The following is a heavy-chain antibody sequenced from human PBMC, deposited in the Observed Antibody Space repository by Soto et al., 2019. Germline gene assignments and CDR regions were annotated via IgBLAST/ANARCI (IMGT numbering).Heavy chain of an antibody. CDR2: ISYDGSNK. CDR1: GFTFSSYG. D-gene: IGHD5-18*01. J-gene: IGHJ6*02. Sequence: GGSLRLSCAASGFTFSSYGMHWVRQAPGKVLEWVAVISYDGSNKYYADSVKGRFTISRDNSKNTLYLQMNSLRAEDTAVYYCAKDPERLDTAMVYYYYYGMDVWGQGTTVTVSS. CDR3: AKDPERLDTAMVYYYYYGMDV. V-gene: IGHV3-30*18.